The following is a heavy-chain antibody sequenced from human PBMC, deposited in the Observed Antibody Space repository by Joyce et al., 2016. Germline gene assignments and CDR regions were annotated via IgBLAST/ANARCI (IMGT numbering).Heavy chain of an antibody. Sequence: SISSKNYYWGWIRQPPGKGLEWIGSLYYSGSAYYNPSIRSRVNMSVDTSQNQFSLRLHSVTAADTAVYYCASGWYVSDYWDQGTLVTVSS. J-gene: IGHJ4*02. CDR3: ASGWYVSDY. CDR2: LYYSGSA. CDR1: SISSKNYY. D-gene: IGHD6-19*01. V-gene: IGHV4-39*01.